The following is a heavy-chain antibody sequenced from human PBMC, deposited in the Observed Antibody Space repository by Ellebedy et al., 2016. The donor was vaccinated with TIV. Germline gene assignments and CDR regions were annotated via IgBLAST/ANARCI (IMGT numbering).Heavy chain of an antibody. Sequence: GESLKISCKGSGYSFTSYWSSWVRQMPGKGLEWMGRTDPSDSYTNYSPSFQGHVTISADKSISTAYLQWSSLKASDTAMYYCARHLINRGSSTRGGGMDVWGQGTTVTVSS. D-gene: IGHD7-27*01. CDR2: TDPSDSYT. J-gene: IGHJ6*02. CDR3: ARHLINRGSSTRGGGMDV. CDR1: GYSFTSYW. V-gene: IGHV5-10-1*01.